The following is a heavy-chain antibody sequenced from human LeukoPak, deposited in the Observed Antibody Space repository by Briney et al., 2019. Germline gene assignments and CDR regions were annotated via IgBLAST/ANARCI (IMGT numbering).Heavy chain of an antibody. CDR2: IYYSGST. Sequence: SQTLSLTCTVSGGSISSGGYYWSWIRQHPGKGLEWIGYIYYSGSTYYNPSLKSRVTISVDTSKNQFSLKLSSVTAADTAVYYCATTLEIAAHPYFDYWGQGTLVTVSS. D-gene: IGHD6-6*01. V-gene: IGHV4-31*03. CDR1: GGSISSGGYY. J-gene: IGHJ4*02. CDR3: ATTLEIAAHPYFDY.